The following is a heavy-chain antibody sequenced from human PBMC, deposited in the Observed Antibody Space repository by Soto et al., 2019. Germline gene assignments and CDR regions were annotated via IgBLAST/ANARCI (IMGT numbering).Heavy chain of an antibody. CDR3: ARRGPGYYDSSGYYNVDY. Sequence: QLQLQESGPGLVKPSETLSLTCTVSGGSISSSSYYWGWIRQPPGKGLEWIGSIYYSGSTDHNPSLRSRVTKSADTSKNPFSLKLSTVTAADTAVYYCARRGPGYYDSSGYYNVDYWGQGTLVTVSS. D-gene: IGHD3-22*01. CDR2: IYYSGST. V-gene: IGHV4-39*01. J-gene: IGHJ4*02. CDR1: GGSISSSSYY.